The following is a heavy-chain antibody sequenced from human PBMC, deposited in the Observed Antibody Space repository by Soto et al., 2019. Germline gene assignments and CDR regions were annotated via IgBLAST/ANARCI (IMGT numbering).Heavy chain of an antibody. Sequence: EVQLLESGGALVQPGGSLRLSCAASGFTFGTFARSGFRQAPGKGREWVSAIRGSGGSTYYADSVKGRFTISRDNSKNTLYLQMNSLRAEDTAVYYCAKDYNPYDYSNRYYFDYWGQGTLVTVSS. D-gene: IGHD4-4*01. CDR1: GFTFGTFA. CDR3: AKDYNPYDYSNRYYFDY. V-gene: IGHV3-23*01. J-gene: IGHJ4*02. CDR2: IRGSGGST.